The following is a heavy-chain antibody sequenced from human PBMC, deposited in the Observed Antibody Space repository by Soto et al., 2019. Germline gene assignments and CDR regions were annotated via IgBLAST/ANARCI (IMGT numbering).Heavy chain of an antibody. J-gene: IGHJ3*01. CDR2: IIPIFGTA. V-gene: IGHV1-69*13. CDR1: GGTFSSYA. Sequence: SVKVSCKASGGTFSSYAISWVRQAPGQGLEWMGGIIPIFGTANYAQKFQGRVTITADESTSTAYMELSRLSSDDTAVYYCARGGEFCSTGSCNSSLGDAFDVWGQGTTVTVSS. CDR3: ARGGEFCSTGSCNSSLGDAFDV. D-gene: IGHD2-15*01.